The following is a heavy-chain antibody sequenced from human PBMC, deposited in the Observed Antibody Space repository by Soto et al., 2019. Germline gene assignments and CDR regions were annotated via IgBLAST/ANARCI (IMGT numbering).Heavy chain of an antibody. Sequence: GGSLRLSCAASGFTFSSYGMHWVRQAPGKGLEWVAVISYDGSNKYYADPVKGRFTISRDNSKNTLYLQMNSLRDEDTAVYYCAREISVAGGHFDYWGQGTLVTVSS. CDR3: AREISVAGGHFDY. V-gene: IGHV3-30*03. CDR1: GFTFSSYG. D-gene: IGHD6-19*01. J-gene: IGHJ4*02. CDR2: ISYDGSNK.